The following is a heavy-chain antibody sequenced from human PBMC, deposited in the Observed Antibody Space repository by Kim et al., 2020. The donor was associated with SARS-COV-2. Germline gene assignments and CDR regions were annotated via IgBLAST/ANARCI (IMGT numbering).Heavy chain of an antibody. V-gene: IGHV3-33*01. J-gene: IGHJ4*02. CDR3: ARESVNYDSSGYSAGFAY. D-gene: IGHD3-22*01. CDR1: GFTFSSYG. CDR2: IWYDGSNK. Sequence: GGSLRLSCAASGFTFSSYGMHWVRQAPGKGLEWVAVIWYDGSNKYYADSVKGRFTISRDNSKNTLYLQMNSLRAEDTAVYYCARESVNYDSSGYSAGFAYWGQGTLLTASS.